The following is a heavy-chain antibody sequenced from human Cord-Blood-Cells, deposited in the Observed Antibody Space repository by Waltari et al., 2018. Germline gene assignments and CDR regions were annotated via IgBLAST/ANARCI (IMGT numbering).Heavy chain of an antibody. Sequence: QVQLVQSGAEVKKPGASVKVSCKASGYTLTSYAMHWVRQAPGQRLEWMGWINAGNGNTKYSQKFQGRVTITRDTSASTASMELSSLRSEDTAVYYCARVPLAARQSEYWYFDLWGRGTLVTVSS. J-gene: IGHJ2*01. V-gene: IGHV1-3*01. CDR3: ARVPLAARQSEYWYFDL. D-gene: IGHD6-6*01. CDR2: INAGNGNT. CDR1: GYTLTSYA.